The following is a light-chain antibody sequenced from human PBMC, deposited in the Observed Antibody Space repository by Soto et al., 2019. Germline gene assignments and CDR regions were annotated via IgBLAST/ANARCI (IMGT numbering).Light chain of an antibody. Sequence: QSALTQPASVSGSPGQSITISCTGTSSDVGAYRFVSWYQQQPGKAPKLIIYEVTYRPSGVSNRFSASKSGNTASLTISGLLAEDEAHYYCSSYTSSNTLVFGGGTKVTVL. CDR2: EVT. CDR1: SSDVGAYRF. J-gene: IGLJ2*01. V-gene: IGLV2-14*01. CDR3: SSYTSSNTLV.